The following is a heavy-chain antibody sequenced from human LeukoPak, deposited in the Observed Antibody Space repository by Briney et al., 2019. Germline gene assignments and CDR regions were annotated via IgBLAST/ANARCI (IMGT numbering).Heavy chain of an antibody. Sequence: PSETLSLTCTVSGGSISSRSHYWCWIRQPPGKGLEWLGSIYYSGSTSYNPSLKRRVTISVDTSKNQFSLKLSSVTAADTAVYFCARETGLYYFDYWGQGTLVTVSS. CDR1: GGSISSRSHY. CDR2: IYYSGST. V-gene: IGHV4-39*02. J-gene: IGHJ4*02. CDR3: ARETGLYYFDY. D-gene: IGHD1-14*01.